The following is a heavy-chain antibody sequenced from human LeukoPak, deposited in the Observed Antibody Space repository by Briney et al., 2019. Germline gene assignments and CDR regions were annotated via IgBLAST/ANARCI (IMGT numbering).Heavy chain of an antibody. V-gene: IGHV5-51*01. CDR2: IYPSDSDI. CDR1: GYSFTNYW. D-gene: IGHD5-18*01. Sequence: GESLKISCKGSGYSFTNYWIGWVRQMPGKGLEWMGIIYPSDSDIRYSPSFQGQVTISADKSISTAYLQWRSLGSSDTAIYYCARSVPPWLGDHWGQGTLVTVSS. CDR3: ARSVPPWLGDH. J-gene: IGHJ5*02.